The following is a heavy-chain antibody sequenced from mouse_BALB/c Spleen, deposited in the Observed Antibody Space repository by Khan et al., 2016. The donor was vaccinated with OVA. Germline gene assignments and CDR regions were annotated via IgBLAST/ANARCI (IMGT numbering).Heavy chain of an antibody. J-gene: IGHJ2*01. Sequence: EVKLLESGPGLVKPSQSLSLTCSVTGYSITSGYNWNWIRQFPGNKLEWMGYISYDGSFNYNPSLKNRISITRDTSKNQFFLKLNSVTTEDTVTYYCARDYFGNGYFDYWGQGTTLTVSS. V-gene: IGHV3-6*02. CDR1: GYSITSGYN. CDR2: ISYDGSF. CDR3: ARDYFGNGYFDY. D-gene: IGHD1-1*01.